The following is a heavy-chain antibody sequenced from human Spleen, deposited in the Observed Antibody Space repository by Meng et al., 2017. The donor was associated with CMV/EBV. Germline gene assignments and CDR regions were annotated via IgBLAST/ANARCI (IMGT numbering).Heavy chain of an antibody. D-gene: IGHD2-2*01. CDR2: IYYSGST. J-gene: IGHJ3*02. CDR3: ARDTGGVSTSSLRDAFDI. V-gene: IGHV4-61*01. Sequence: VSSGSYYWSWIRQPPGKGLEWIGYIYYSGSTNYNPSLKSRVTISVDTSKNQFSLKLSSVTAADTAVYYCARDTGGVSTSSLRDAFDIWGQGTMVTVSS. CDR1: VSSGSYY.